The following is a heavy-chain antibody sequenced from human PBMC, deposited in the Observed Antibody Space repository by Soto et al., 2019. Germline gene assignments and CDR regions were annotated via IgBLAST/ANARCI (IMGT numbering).Heavy chain of an antibody. CDR2: ISGDNGNT. CDR1: GYTFKNYG. J-gene: IGHJ4*02. D-gene: IGHD1-26*01. V-gene: IGHV1-18*04. CDR3: ARDQGGSYYVAIDY. Sequence: ASVKVSCKASGYTFKNYGISWVRQAPGQGLEWMGWISGDNGNTNYAQKLQGRVTLTTDTSTSTAYTEVRSLRSDDTAVYYCARDQGGSYYVAIDYWGQGTLVTVSS.